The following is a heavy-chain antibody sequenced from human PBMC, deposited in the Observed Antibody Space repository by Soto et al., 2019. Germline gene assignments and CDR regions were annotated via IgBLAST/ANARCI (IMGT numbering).Heavy chain of an antibody. J-gene: IGHJ4*02. Sequence: ASVKVSCKASGYTFTSYYMHWVRQAPGQGLEWMGIINPSGGSTSYAQKFQGRVTMTRDTSTSTVYMELSSLRSEDTAVYYCARGYIRNPDSQSGTMAYWGQGSLVTVCS. CDR2: INPSGGST. CDR3: ARGYIRNPDSQSGTMAY. D-gene: IGHD1-20*01. V-gene: IGHV1-46*01. CDR1: GYTFTSYY.